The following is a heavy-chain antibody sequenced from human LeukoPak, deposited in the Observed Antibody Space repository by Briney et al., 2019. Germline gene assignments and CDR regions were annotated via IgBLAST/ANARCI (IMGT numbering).Heavy chain of an antibody. CDR2: IRGSGGNT. V-gene: IGHV3-23*01. Sequence: GGSLRLSCAASGFTFSTYAMSWVRQAPGKGLEWVSIIRGSGGNTYYADSVKGRFTISRDNSKNTLYLQMNSLRAEDTAIYYCAKDLYGDYGGIDCWGQGTLVTVSS. D-gene: IGHD4-17*01. J-gene: IGHJ4*02. CDR1: GFTFSTYA. CDR3: AKDLYGDYGGIDC.